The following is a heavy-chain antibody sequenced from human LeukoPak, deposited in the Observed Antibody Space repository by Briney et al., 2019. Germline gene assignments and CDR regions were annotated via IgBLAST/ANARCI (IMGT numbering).Heavy chain of an antibody. CDR1: GITLSNYG. Sequence: GGSLRLSCAVSGITLSNYGMSWVRQAPGKGLEWVAGIGASGGGTYYADSVKGRFTISRDNSKNTLYLQMNSQRAEDTAVYFCAKRGVVIRVILVGFHKEAYYFDSWGQGALVTVSS. CDR3: AKRGVVIRVILVGFHKEAYYFDS. D-gene: IGHD3-22*01. CDR2: IGASGGGT. J-gene: IGHJ4*02. V-gene: IGHV3-23*01.